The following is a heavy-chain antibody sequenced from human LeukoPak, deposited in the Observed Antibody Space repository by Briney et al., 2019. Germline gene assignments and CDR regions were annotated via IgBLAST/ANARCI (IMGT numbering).Heavy chain of an antibody. CDR1: GESLNSYY. CDR2: IYESGTT. J-gene: IGHJ4*02. V-gene: IGHV4-34*01. D-gene: IGHD2-15*01. Sequence: SETLSLTCAVYGESLNSYYWRWVRQPPGGGLEWIGEIYESGTTEYNPSLKSRVTISMVPAKQQFSLSRSSLTAADTAVYYCARGAWATRLGSWGRGTPVSVSS. CDR3: ARGAWATRLGS.